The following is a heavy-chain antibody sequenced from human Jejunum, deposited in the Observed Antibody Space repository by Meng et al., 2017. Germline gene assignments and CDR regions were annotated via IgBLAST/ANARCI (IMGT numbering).Heavy chain of an antibody. CDR3: ARDRGFSDYDFRAASYYFDY. V-gene: IGHV4-38-2*02. CDR1: GFSISSGSY. D-gene: IGHD5-12*01. J-gene: IGHJ4*02. Sequence: SETLSLTCSVSGFSISSGSYWAWIRQPPGMGLEWIGNAYYSGATHYNPSLKSRVTISVDRSKNQLSLNLASVTAADTAIYYCARDRGFSDYDFRAASYYFDYWGQGKRVTVSS. CDR2: AYYSGAT.